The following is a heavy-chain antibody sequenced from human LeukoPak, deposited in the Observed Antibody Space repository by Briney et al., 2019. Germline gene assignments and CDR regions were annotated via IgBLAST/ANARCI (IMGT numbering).Heavy chain of an antibody. J-gene: IGHJ4*02. CDR1: GFTFSGYA. D-gene: IGHD2-2*01. Sequence: GGSLRLSCAASGFTFSGYAMSWVRQAPGKGLEWVSAISGSGGSTYYADSVKGRFTISRDNSKNTLYLQMNSLRAEDTAVYYCAKEGPTYGFIVVVPAATDYWGQGTLVTVSS. CDR3: AKEGPTYGFIVVVPAATDY. V-gene: IGHV3-23*01. CDR2: ISGSGGST.